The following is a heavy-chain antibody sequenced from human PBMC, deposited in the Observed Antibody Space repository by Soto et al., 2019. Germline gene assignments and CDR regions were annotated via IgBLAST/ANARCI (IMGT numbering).Heavy chain of an antibody. V-gene: IGHV4-39*01. D-gene: IGHD6-19*01. CDR1: GGSISSSSYY. Sequence: SETLSLTCTVSGGSISSSSYYWGWIRQPPGKGLEWIGSIYYSGSTYYNPSLKSRVTISVDTSKNQFSLKLSSVTAADTAVYYCARHDIRRVAGTTGGSWFDPWGQGTLVTVSS. J-gene: IGHJ5*02. CDR3: ARHDIRRVAGTTGGSWFDP. CDR2: IYYSGST.